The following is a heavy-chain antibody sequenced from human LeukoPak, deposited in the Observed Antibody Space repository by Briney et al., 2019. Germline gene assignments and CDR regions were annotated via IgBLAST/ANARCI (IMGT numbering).Heavy chain of an antibody. V-gene: IGHV3-33*01. CDR2: IWYDGSNK. Sequence: GGSLRLSCAASGFTFSSYGMHWVRRAPGKGLEWVAVIWYDGSNKYYADSVKGRFTISRDNSKNTLYLQMNSLRAEDTAVYYCARDQSPLAGATYYFDYWGQGTLVTVSS. CDR3: ARDQSPLAGATYYFDY. J-gene: IGHJ4*02. D-gene: IGHD1-26*01. CDR1: GFTFSSYG.